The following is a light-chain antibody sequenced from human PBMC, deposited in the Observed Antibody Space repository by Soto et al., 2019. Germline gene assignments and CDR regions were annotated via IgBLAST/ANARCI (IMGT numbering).Light chain of an antibody. J-gene: IGLJ1*01. V-gene: IGLV1-44*01. Sequence: QSVLTQPPSASGTPGQRVTISCSGSSSNIGSKTVNWYQQLPGTVPKLLIYNSYQRPSGVPDRFSGSKSGTSASLAISGLQSEDEADYYCAAWDASQNGYVFGAWTKVTVL. CDR2: NSY. CDR1: SSNIGSKT. CDR3: AAWDASQNGYV.